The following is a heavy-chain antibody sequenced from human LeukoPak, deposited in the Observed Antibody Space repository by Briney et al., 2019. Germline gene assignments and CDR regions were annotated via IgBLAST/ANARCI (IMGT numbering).Heavy chain of an antibody. Sequence: SETLSLTCTVSGGSISSYYWSWIRQPPGKGLEWIGYIYYSGGTNYNPSLKSRVTISVDTSKNQFSLKLSSVTAADTAVYYCAGGEIAVAGTFDYWGQGTLVTVSS. J-gene: IGHJ4*02. D-gene: IGHD6-19*01. CDR2: IYYSGGT. CDR1: GGSISSYY. CDR3: AGGEIAVAGTFDY. V-gene: IGHV4-59*01.